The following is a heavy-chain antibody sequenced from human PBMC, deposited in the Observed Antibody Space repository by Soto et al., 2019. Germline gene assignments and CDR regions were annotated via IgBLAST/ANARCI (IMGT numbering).Heavy chain of an antibody. CDR2: ISGSGGST. CDR3: AKDRSPSAILPGRFLEWLFPEDDAFDI. Sequence: EVQLLESGGGLVQPGGSLRLSCAASGFTFSSYAMSWVRQAPGKWLEWVSAISGSGGSTYYADSVKGRFTISRDNYKNTLYLQMKSLRAEDTAVYYCAKDRSPSAILPGRFLEWLFPEDDAFDIWGQGTMVTVSS. J-gene: IGHJ3*02. CDR1: GFTFSSYA. D-gene: IGHD3-3*01. V-gene: IGHV3-23*01.